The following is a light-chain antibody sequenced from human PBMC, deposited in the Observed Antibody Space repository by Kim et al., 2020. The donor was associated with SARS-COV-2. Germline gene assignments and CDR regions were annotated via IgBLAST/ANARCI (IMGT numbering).Light chain of an antibody. V-gene: IGLV2-14*03. J-gene: IGLJ2*01. CDR2: DGS. CDR1: SSDVGGYNY. CDR3: SSYTTSSSYVI. Sequence: QSITISCTGSSSDVGGYNYVSWYQQQPGKAPKLLLFDGSNRPSGVSTRFSGSKSGNTASLTISGLEAEDEAFYHCSSYTTSSSYVIFGGGTQLTVL.